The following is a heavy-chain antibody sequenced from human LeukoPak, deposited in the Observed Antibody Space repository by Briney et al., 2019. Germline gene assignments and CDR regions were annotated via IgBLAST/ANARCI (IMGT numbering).Heavy chain of an antibody. D-gene: IGHD1-26*01. V-gene: IGHV4-59*08. Sequence: PSETLSLTCTVSGGSISSYYWSWIRQPPGKGLEWIGYIYYSGSTNYNPSLKSRVTISVDTSKNQFSLKLSSVTAADTAVYYCARLHEWELGYYGMDVWGQGTTVTVSS. CDR1: GGSISSYY. J-gene: IGHJ6*02. CDR2: IYYSGST. CDR3: ARLHEWELGYYGMDV.